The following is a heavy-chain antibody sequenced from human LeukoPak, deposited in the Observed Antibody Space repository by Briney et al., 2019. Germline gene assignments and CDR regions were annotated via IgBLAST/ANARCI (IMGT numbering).Heavy chain of an antibody. CDR2: INSDGSST. V-gene: IGHV3-74*01. Sequence: PGGSLRLSCAASGFTFSSYVMSWVRQAPGKGLVWVSRINSDGSSTSYADSVKGRFTISRDNAKNTLYLQMNSLRAEDTAVYYCARAGQVSYSSSWSYWYFDLWGRGTLVTVSS. CDR1: GFTFSSYV. D-gene: IGHD6-13*01. J-gene: IGHJ2*01. CDR3: ARAGQVSYSSSWSYWYFDL.